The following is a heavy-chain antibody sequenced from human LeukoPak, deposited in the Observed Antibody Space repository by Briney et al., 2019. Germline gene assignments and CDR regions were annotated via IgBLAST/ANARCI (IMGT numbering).Heavy chain of an antibody. CDR2: IYHSGST. V-gene: IGHV4-30-2*01. D-gene: IGHD2-2*01. CDR1: GGSISSGGYS. J-gene: IGHJ5*02. Sequence: SETLSLTCAVSGGSISSGGYSWSWIRQPPGKGLEWIGYIYHSGSTNYNPSPKSRVTISVDTSKNQFSLKLSSVTAADTAVYYCASTSCYDEGATAANWFDPWGQGTLVTVSS. CDR3: ASTSCYDEGATAANWFDP.